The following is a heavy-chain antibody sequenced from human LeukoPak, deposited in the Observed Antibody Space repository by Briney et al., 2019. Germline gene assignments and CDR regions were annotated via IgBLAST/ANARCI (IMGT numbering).Heavy chain of an antibody. D-gene: IGHD1-26*01. CDR3: ARGDWDDAFDI. V-gene: IGHV3-30-3*01. CDR1: GFTFSSYA. J-gene: IGHJ3*02. Sequence: PGGSLRLSCAASGFTFSSYATHWVRQAPGKGLEWVAVISYDGSNKYYADSVKGRFTISRDNSKNTLYLQMNSLRAEDTAVYYCARGDWDDAFDIWGQGTMVTVSS. CDR2: ISYDGSNK.